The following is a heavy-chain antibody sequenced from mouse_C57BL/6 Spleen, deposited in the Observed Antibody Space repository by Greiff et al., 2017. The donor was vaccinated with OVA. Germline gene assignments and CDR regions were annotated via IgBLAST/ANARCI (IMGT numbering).Heavy chain of an antibody. J-gene: IGHJ4*01. CDR1: GYTFTSYW. Sequence: QVHVKQPGAELVMPGASVKLSCKASGYTFTSYWMHWVKQRPGQGLEWIGEIDPSDSYTNYNQKFKGKSTLTVDKSSSTAYMQLSSLTSEDSAVYYCATTTADEDYAMDYWGQGTSVTVSS. CDR2: IDPSDSYT. CDR3: ATTTADEDYAMDY. V-gene: IGHV1-69*01. D-gene: IGHD2-12*01.